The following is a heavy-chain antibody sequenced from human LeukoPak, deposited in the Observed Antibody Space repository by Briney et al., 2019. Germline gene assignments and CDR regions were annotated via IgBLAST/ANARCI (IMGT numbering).Heavy chain of an antibody. CDR1: GFTLSDSA. CDR3: TRDLGNYNWLDP. Sequence: GGSLRLSCAASGFTLSDSAIYWVRQASGQGLEWVGLIDRPAKSYATAYGASVGGRFTISRDDSKNTAYLQMDSLKTEDTAIYYCTRDLGNYNWLDPWGQGTLVTVSS. D-gene: IGHD1-7*01. J-gene: IGHJ5*02. CDR2: IDRPAKSYAT. V-gene: IGHV3-73*01.